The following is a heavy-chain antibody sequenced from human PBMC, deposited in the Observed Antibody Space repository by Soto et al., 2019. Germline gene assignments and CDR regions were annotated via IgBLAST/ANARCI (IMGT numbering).Heavy chain of an antibody. J-gene: IGHJ4*02. V-gene: IGHV3-23*01. CDR3: YKDRDDYRNYVFDY. CDR2: SSGSGSGGST. CDR1: GLTFTNYA. D-gene: IGHD4-4*01. Sequence: EVQLLESGGGLVQPGGSLRLSCAASGLTFTNYAMTWVRQAPGKGLEWVSISSGSGSGGSTNYADSVKGRFTISRDNAKNTMYLQMNSLRVEATAVYYCYKDRDDYRNYVFDYWGQGTLVTVSS.